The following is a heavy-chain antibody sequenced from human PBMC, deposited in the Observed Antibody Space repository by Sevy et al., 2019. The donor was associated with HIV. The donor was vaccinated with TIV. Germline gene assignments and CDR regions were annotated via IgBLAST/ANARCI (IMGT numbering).Heavy chain of an antibody. Sequence: GGSLRLSCAASGFTFISYTMSWVRQAPGKGLEWVSAISGSGGSTYYADSVKGRFTISRDNSKNTLYLEMNSLRAEDTALYYCAKEYISRYSWGQGTLVTVSS. CDR3: AKEYISRYS. D-gene: IGHD6-19*01. V-gene: IGHV3-23*01. CDR1: GFTFISYT. CDR2: ISGSGGST. J-gene: IGHJ4*02.